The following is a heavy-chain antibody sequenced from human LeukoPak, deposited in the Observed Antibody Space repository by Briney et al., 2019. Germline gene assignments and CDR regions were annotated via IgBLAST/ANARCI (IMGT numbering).Heavy chain of an antibody. V-gene: IGHV3-9*01. CDR3: AKDALFHAGANPNWFDP. D-gene: IGHD1-26*01. J-gene: IGHJ5*02. Sequence: GRSLRLSCAASGFTFDDYAMHWVRQAPGKGLEWVSGISWNSGSIGYADSVKGRFTISRDNAKNSLYLQMNSLRAEDTALYYCAKDALFHAGANPNWFDPWGQGTPVTVSS. CDR1: GFTFDDYA. CDR2: ISWNSGSI.